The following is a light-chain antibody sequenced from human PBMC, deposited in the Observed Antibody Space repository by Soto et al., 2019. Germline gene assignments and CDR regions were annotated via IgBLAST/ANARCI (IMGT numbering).Light chain of an antibody. CDR2: RNN. Sequence: QSVLTQPPSASGTPGQRVTISCSGSSSNIGSNTVNWYQQLPGTAPKLLIYRNNQRPSGVPARFSGSKSGTSASLAISGLQSEDEADDYCAAWNDSLNGVVFGGGTKLTVL. CDR1: SSNIGSNT. V-gene: IGLV1-44*01. J-gene: IGLJ2*01. CDR3: AAWNDSLNGVV.